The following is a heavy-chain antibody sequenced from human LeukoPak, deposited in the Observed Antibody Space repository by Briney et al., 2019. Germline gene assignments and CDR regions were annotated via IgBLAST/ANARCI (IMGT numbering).Heavy chain of an antibody. V-gene: IGHV3-23*01. Sequence: GGSLRLSCVVSGFTFTDYGMNWVRQAPGTGLEWVSAISNSGDHTYYADSVKGRFTISRDNSKNTLYLQMNRLRAEDTAVFYCARAYSGYDGADYWGQGTLVTVSS. D-gene: IGHD5-12*01. CDR3: ARAYSGYDGADY. CDR1: GFTFTDYG. CDR2: ISNSGDHT. J-gene: IGHJ4*02.